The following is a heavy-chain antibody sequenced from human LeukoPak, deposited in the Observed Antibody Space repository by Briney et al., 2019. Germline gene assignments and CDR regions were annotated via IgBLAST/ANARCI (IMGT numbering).Heavy chain of an antibody. J-gene: IGHJ3*02. CDR1: GGSIRSGDYS. CDR2: IYYSGST. V-gene: IGHV4-30-4*01. D-gene: IGHD2/OR15-2a*01. Sequence: SETLSLTCTVAGGSIRSGDYSWSWIRQPLGKGLEWIGYIYYSGSTYYTPSLKSRVTISVDTSKNQCSLKLSSVTAADTAVYYCAREPTLGSLWAFDIWGQGTMVTVSS. CDR3: AREPTLGSLWAFDI.